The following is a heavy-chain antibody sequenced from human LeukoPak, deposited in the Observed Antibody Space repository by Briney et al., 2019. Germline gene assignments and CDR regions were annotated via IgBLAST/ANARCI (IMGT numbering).Heavy chain of an antibody. Sequence: QAGGSLRLSCAASGFTFSSYWMRWVRQAPGKGLEWVANIKQDGSEKYYVDSVKGRFTISRDNAKNSLYLQMNSLRAEDTAVYYCARNLGYCSGGSCYSYGYFDYWGQGTLVTVSS. D-gene: IGHD2-15*01. CDR3: ARNLGYCSGGSCYSYGYFDY. CDR1: GFTFSSYW. V-gene: IGHV3-7*01. J-gene: IGHJ4*02. CDR2: IKQDGSEK.